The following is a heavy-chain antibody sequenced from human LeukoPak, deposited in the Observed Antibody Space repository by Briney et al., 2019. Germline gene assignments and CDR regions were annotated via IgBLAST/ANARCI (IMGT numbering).Heavy chain of an antibody. CDR2: IYYSGST. CDR1: GGSISSSSYY. D-gene: IGHD5-18*01. Sequence: SETLSLTCTVSGGSISSSSYYWGWIRQPPGKGLEWIGSIYYSGSTYYNPSLKSRVTISVDTSKNQFSLKLSSVTAADTAVYYCARHGSGYSYGTVDYWGQGTLVTVSS. J-gene: IGHJ4*02. V-gene: IGHV4-39*01. CDR3: ARHGSGYSYGTVDY.